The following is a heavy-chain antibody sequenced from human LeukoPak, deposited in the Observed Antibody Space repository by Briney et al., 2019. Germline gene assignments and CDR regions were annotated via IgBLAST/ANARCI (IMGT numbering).Heavy chain of an antibody. J-gene: IGHJ4*02. CDR3: ASGYLDDFWSGHF. Sequence: GGSLRLSWVAYGFTFSTHWMSWVRQVPGKGLEWVANIKEDGSAKYYVDSVKGRFTISRDNAKKSLYLQMDSLRAEDSAVYYCASGYLDDFWSGHFWGQGTQVTVSS. D-gene: IGHD3-3*01. CDR2: IKEDGSAK. V-gene: IGHV3-7*01. CDR1: GFTFSTHW.